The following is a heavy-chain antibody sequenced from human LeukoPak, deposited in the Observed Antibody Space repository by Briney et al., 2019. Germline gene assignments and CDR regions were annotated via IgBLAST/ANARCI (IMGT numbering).Heavy chain of an antibody. Sequence: EASVKVSCKASGYTFTSYAMHWVRQAPGQRLEWMGWISAYNGNTNYAQKLQGRVTMTTDTSTSTAYMELRSLRSDDTAVYYCARDRRPYGTVYWFDPWGQGTLVTVSS. CDR2: ISAYNGNT. CDR1: GYTFTSYA. J-gene: IGHJ5*02. D-gene: IGHD3-10*01. CDR3: ARDRRPYGTVYWFDP. V-gene: IGHV1-18*01.